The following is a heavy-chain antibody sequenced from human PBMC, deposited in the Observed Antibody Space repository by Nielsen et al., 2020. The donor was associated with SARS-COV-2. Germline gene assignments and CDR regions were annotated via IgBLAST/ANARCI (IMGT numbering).Heavy chain of an antibody. D-gene: IGHD3-10*01. J-gene: IGHJ2*01. CDR2: IYYSGST. V-gene: IGHV4-61*08. Sequence: SETLSLTCTVSGGSISSGGYYWSWIRQPPGKGLEWIGYIYYSGSTNYNPSLKSRVTISVDTSKNQFSLKLSSVTAADTAVYYCARGPSITMVRGIKRGYWYFDLWGRGTLVTVSS. CDR1: GGSISSGGYY. CDR3: ARGPSITMVRGIKRGYWYFDL.